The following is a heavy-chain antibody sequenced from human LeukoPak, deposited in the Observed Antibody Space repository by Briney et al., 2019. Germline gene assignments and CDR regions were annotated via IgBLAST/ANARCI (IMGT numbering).Heavy chain of an antibody. CDR1: GGSISSGSYY. CDR3: ARVAASSWYNSYFDY. V-gene: IGHV4-30-2*01. CDR2: IYHSGST. Sequence: SQTLSLTCTVSGGSISSGSYYWSWIRQPAGKGLEWIGYIYHSGSTYYNPSLKSRVTISVDRSKNQFSLKLSSVTAADTAVYYCARVAASSWYNSYFDYWGQGTLVTVSS. D-gene: IGHD6-13*01. J-gene: IGHJ4*02.